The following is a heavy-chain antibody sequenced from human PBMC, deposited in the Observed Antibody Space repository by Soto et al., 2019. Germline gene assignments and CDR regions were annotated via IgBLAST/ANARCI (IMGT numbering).Heavy chain of an antibody. CDR3: ARRDLHYGMDV. J-gene: IGHJ6*02. V-gene: IGHV5-51*01. Sequence: ESLKISCKGSGYSFTSYWIGWGRQMPGRGLEWMGIIYPGNSDTRYSPSFQGQVTISADKSISTVYLQWRSLKASDSAMYYCARRDLHYGMDVWGQGTTVTVSS. CDR1: GYSFTSYW. CDR2: IYPGNSDT.